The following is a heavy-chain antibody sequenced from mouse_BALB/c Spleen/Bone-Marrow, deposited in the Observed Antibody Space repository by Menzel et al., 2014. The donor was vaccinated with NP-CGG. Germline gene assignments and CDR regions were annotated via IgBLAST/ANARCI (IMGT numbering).Heavy chain of an antibody. D-gene: IGHD1-1*01. CDR1: GYTFTDYV. V-gene: IGHV1-81*01. CDR3: ARGYYGSSYYFDY. J-gene: IGHJ2*01. CDR2: IYPGSGST. Sequence: QVQLQQSGPELVKPGASVKMSCKAPGYTFTDYVISWVKQRTGQGLEWIGEIYPGSGSTYYNEKFKGKATLTADKSSNTAYMQLSSLTSEDSAVYFCARGYYGSSYYFDYWGQGTTLTVSS.